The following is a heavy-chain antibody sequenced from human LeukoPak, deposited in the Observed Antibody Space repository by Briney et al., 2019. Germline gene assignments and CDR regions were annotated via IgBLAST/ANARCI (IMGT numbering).Heavy chain of an antibody. CDR1: GVTVSNNF. Sequence: PGGSLILSCAASGVTVSNNFMGWVRQAPGKGLEWVSVIYGGGSTYYADSVKGRFTISRDTSKNTLYLQMNSLRAEDTAVYYCASWPGGWYGEDSWGQGTLVTVSS. J-gene: IGHJ4*02. CDR3: ASWPGGWYGEDS. D-gene: IGHD6-19*01. CDR2: IYGGGST. V-gene: IGHV3-53*01.